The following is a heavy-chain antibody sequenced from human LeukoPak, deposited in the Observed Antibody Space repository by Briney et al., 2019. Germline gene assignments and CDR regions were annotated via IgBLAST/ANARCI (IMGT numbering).Heavy chain of an antibody. D-gene: IGHD1-26*01. V-gene: IGHV3-7*01. CDR3: ARDQVEVGADSYYFDY. CDR2: IKQDGSEK. Sequence: EAGGSLRLSCAASGFTFSSYWMSWVRQAPGKGLEWVANIKQDGSEKYYVDSVKGRFTISRDNAKNSLYMQMNSLRAEDTAVYYCARDQVEVGADSYYFDYWGQGTLVTVSS. J-gene: IGHJ4*02. CDR1: GFTFSSYW.